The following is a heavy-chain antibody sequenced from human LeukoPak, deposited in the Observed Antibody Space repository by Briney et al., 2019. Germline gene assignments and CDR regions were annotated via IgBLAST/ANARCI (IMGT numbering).Heavy chain of an antibody. J-gene: IGHJ4*02. V-gene: IGHV4-61*02. CDR2: IYTSGIT. D-gene: IGHD2-2*01. Sequence: KPSETLSLTCTVSGDSISSGSYYWSWLRQPAGKGLVWIGRIYTSGITNYNPSLNSRVTISVDTSKNQFSLKLSSVTAADTAVYYCARAFYCSITGCRRADYLDYWRPGTLVTVSS. CDR1: GDSISSGSYY. CDR3: ARAFYCSITGCRRADYLDY.